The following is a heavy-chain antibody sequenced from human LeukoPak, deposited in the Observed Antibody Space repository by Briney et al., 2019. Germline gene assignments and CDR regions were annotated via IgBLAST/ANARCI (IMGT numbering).Heavy chain of an antibody. D-gene: IGHD4-17*01. CDR2: ISGSGGST. V-gene: IGHV3-23*01. CDR3: VNHWYGDYGYFDY. CDR1: GFTFSSYA. Sequence: GGSLRLSCAASGFTFSSYAMSWVRQAPGKGLEWVSAISGSGGSTYYADSVKGRFTISRDNSKNTLYLQMNSLRAEDTAVYYCVNHWYGDYGYFDYWGQGTLVTVSS. J-gene: IGHJ4*02.